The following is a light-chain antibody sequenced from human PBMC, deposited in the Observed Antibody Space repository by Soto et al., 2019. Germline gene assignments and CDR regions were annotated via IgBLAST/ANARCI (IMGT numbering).Light chain of an antibody. J-gene: IGKJ1*01. Sequence: DIVMTQSPDSLAVSLGERATINCKSSQSVLYSSNNKSYLAWYQQKPGQPPKLLIYWASTRESGVTDRFSGSGSGTEFTLTISRLQSEDFAVYYCKQYNNWPWTFGQGNKGDTK. CDR3: KQYNNWPWT. V-gene: IGKV4-1*01. CDR1: QSVLYSSNNKSY. CDR2: WAS.